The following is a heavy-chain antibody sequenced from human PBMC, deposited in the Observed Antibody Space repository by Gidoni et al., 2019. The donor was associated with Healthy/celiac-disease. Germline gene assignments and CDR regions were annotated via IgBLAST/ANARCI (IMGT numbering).Heavy chain of an antibody. CDR3: AREGRITMVWDQGAE. CDR2: INPNSGGT. CDR1: PGYY. V-gene: IGHV1-2*02. Sequence: PGYYMHWVRQAPGQGLEWMGWINPNSGGTNYAQKFQGRVTMTRDTSISTAYMELSRLRSDDTAVYYCAREGRITMVWDQGAEWGQGTLVTVSS. J-gene: IGHJ4*02. D-gene: IGHD3-10*01.